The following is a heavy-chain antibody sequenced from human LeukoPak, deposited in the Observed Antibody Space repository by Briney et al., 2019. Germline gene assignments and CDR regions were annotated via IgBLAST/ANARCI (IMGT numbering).Heavy chain of an antibody. V-gene: IGHV3-23*01. Sequence: GESLKISCKASGYRFTTDYIGWVRQMPGKGLEWVSAVSGTGGTTYSADSVKGRFTISRDNSKNTLYLQMNSLRAEDTAVYYCAKGIEDSWGQGTLVTVSS. J-gene: IGHJ5*01. CDR1: GYRFTTDY. CDR2: VSGTGGTT. CDR3: AKGIEDS.